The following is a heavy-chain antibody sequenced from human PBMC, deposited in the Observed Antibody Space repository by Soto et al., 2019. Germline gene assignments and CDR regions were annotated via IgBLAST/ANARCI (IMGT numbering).Heavy chain of an antibody. Sequence: ASVKVSCTASGYSFANHAIHWVRQAPGQRLEWLGVINPSGESTNYAQKFQGRVTITRDMSTSTAYMELSSLRSEDTAVYYCAADRIAVAGTDYWGQGTLVTVSS. CDR2: INPSGEST. D-gene: IGHD6-19*01. CDR1: GYSFANHA. J-gene: IGHJ4*02. CDR3: AADRIAVAGTDY. V-gene: IGHV1-46*01.